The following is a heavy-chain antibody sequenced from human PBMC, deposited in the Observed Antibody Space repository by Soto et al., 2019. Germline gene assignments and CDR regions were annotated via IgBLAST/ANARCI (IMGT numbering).Heavy chain of an antibody. CDR2: INPKSGAT. J-gene: IGHJ4*02. V-gene: IGHV1-2*02. CDR1: GYTFSGYY. CDR3: ATPGGAASGGYYYFAF. D-gene: IGHD3-22*01. Sequence: GASVKVSCKASGYTFSGYYMHWVRQAPGQGLEGMGWINPKSGATHFAQKFHGRVTMTRDTSISTGYMDLSRLRSDDRAVYYCATPGGAASGGYYYFAFWGQGSPVTVSS.